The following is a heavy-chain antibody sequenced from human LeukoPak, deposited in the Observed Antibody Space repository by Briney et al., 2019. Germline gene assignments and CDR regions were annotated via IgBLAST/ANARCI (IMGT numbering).Heavy chain of an antibody. CDR2: ISYDGSNK. V-gene: IGHV3-30*18. D-gene: IGHD4-23*01. CDR3: ANGATVVTPFGY. J-gene: IGHJ4*02. CDR1: GFTFSSYG. Sequence: PGGSLRLSCAASGFTFSSYGMHWVRQAPGKGLEWVAVISYDGSNKYYADSVKGRFTISRDNSKNTLYLQMNSLRAEDTAVYYCANGATVVTPFGYWGQGTLVTVSS.